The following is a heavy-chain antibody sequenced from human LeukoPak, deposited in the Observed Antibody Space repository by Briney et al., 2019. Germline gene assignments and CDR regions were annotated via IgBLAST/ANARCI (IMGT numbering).Heavy chain of an antibody. CDR2: IIPSLGIA. J-gene: IGHJ6*02. CDR3: ASRYRSSTSCYSGGYYYYGMDV. V-gene: IGHV1-69*04. CDR1: GGTLSSYA. Sequence: GASVKVSCKASGGTLSSYAISWVRQAPGQGLEWMGRIIPSLGIAHYAQKFQGRVTITADKSTSRAYMELSSTRSEDTAVYYCASRYRSSTSCYSGGYYYYGMDVWGQGTTVTVSS. D-gene: IGHD2-2*01.